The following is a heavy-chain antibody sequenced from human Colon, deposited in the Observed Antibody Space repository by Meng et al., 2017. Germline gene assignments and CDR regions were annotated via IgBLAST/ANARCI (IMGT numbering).Heavy chain of an antibody. CDR2: VDYYWNI. Sequence: QVLLQEPAPGLGVPQETLSLTCNCSGGSVSSGSHYWSLIRQPPGKGLGFIAYVDYYWNINYNPSLNRRATVSIDTSKTQFSLKVTSVTAADTAVYYCAVGPWELDYWGQGILVTVSS. J-gene: IGHJ4*02. V-gene: IGHV4-61*01. CDR3: AVGPWELDY. D-gene: IGHD1-26*01. CDR1: GGSVSSGSHY.